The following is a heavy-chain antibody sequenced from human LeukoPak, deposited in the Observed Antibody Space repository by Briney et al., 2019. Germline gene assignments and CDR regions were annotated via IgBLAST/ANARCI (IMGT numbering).Heavy chain of an antibody. J-gene: IGHJ5*02. CDR1: GYTFTGYY. V-gene: IGHV1-2*02. CDR2: INPNSGGT. D-gene: IGHD6-19*01. Sequence: ASVKVSCKASGYTFTGYYMHWVRQAPGQGLEGMGWINPNSGGTNYAQKFQGRVTMTRDTSISTAYMELSRLRSDDTAVYYCARGGLAVAGTSKNWFDPWGQGTLVTVSS. CDR3: ARGGLAVAGTSKNWFDP.